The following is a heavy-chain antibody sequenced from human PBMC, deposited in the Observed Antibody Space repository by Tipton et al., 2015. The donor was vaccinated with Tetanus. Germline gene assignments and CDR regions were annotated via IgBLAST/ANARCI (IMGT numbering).Heavy chain of an antibody. V-gene: IGHV4-34*01. D-gene: IGHD6-19*01. Sequence: TLSLTCAVYGGSFSGYYWSWIRQPPGKGLEWIGEINHSGSTNYNPSLKSRVTISVDTSKNQFSLKLSSVTAADTAVYYCARFNGYSSGWYLTYYFDYWGQGTLVTVSS. CDR1: GGSFSGYY. J-gene: IGHJ4*02. CDR3: ARFNGYSSGWYLTYYFDY. CDR2: INHSGST.